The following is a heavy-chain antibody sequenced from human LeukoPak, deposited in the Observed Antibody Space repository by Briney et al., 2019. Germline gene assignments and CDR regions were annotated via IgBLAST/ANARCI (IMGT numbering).Heavy chain of an antibody. V-gene: IGHV5-51*01. CDR3: ARQYDSSGYPYNWFDP. D-gene: IGHD3-22*01. J-gene: IGHJ5*02. CDR1: GYSFTSYG. Sequence: GASLEISCKGSGYSFTSYGIGGVRQMPGKGLEWMGIIYPGDSDTRYSPSFQGQVTISADKSISTAYLQWSSLKASDTAMYYCARQYDSSGYPYNWFDPWGQGTLVTVSS. CDR2: IYPGDSDT.